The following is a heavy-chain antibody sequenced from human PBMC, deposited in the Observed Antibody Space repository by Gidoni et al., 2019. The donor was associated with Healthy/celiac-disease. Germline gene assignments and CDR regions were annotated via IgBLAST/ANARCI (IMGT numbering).Heavy chain of an antibody. CDR3: ARQFGGVSRDY. J-gene: IGHJ4*02. Sequence: QLQLQESGPGLVKPSETLSLTCTVSRGPISSSSYYWGWIRQPPGKGLVWIGCLYYSGSTYYNPSLKSRVTISVDTSKNQFSLMLSSVTAADTAVYYCARQFGGVSRDYWGQGTLVTVSS. V-gene: IGHV4-39*01. D-gene: IGHD3-10*01. CDR2: LYYSGST. CDR1: RGPISSSSYY.